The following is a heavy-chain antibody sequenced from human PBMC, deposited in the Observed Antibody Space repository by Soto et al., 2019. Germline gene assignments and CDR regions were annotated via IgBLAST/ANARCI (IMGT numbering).Heavy chain of an antibody. CDR1: GFTFSSYG. CDR2: ISYDGSNK. CDR3: ATSRITGTTSSFDY. V-gene: IGHV3-30*03. D-gene: IGHD1-7*01. Sequence: GGSLRLSCAAPGFTFSSYGMHWVRQAPGKGLEWVAVISYDGSNKYYADSVKGRFTISRDNSKNTLYLQMNSLRAEDTAVYYCATSRITGTTSSFDYWGQGTLVTVSS. J-gene: IGHJ4*02.